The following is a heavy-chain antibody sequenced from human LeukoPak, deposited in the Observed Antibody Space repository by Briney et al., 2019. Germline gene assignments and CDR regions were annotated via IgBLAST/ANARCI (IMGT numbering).Heavy chain of an antibody. V-gene: IGHV1-2*04. J-gene: IGHJ4*02. CDR3: ARVRLGGIAAATFDY. CDR2: INPNSGGT. CDR1: GYTFTGYY. Sequence: ASVKVSCKASGYTFTGYYMHWVRQAPGQGLEWMGWINPNSGGTNYAQKFQGWVTMTRDTSISTAYMELSRLRSDDTAVYYCARVRLGGIAAATFDYWGQGTLVTVSS. D-gene: IGHD6-13*01.